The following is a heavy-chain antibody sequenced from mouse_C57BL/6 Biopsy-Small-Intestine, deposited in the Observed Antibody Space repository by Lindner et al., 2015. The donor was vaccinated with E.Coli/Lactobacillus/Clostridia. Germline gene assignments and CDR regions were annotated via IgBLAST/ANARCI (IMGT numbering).Heavy chain of an antibody. V-gene: IGHV5-17*01. J-gene: IGHJ4*01. Sequence: VQLQESGGGLVKPGGSLKLSCTASGITFSDYGMHWVRQAPEKGLEWIAYIGSGSKSIYYADTVKGRFTISRDNAKKTLFLQMTSLRSEDTAMYYCAREDYWGQGTSVTVSS. CDR2: IGSGSKSI. CDR3: AREDY. CDR1: GITFSDYG.